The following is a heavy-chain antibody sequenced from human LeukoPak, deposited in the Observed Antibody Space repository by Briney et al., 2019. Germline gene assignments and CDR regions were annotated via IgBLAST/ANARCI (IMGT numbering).Heavy chain of an antibody. D-gene: IGHD4-17*01. J-gene: IGHJ6*03. CDR1: GFTFSSYG. V-gene: IGHV3-23*01. CDR2: ISGSGGST. CDR3: ARVHGDYVLGPRYYMDV. Sequence: GGSLRLSCAASGFTFSSYGMSWVRQAPGKGLEWVSAISGSGGSTYYADSVKGRFTISRDNSKNTLYLQMNSLRAEDTAVYYCARVHGDYVLGPRYYMDVWGKGTTVTISS.